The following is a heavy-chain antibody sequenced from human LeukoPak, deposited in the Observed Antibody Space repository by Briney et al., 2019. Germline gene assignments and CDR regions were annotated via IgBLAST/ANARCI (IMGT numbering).Heavy chain of an antibody. V-gene: IGHV1-18*01. D-gene: IGHD3-22*01. CDR3: ASRYSNDSSGYPPSYYMDV. CDR2: ISAYNGNT. J-gene: IGHJ6*03. Sequence: ASVKVSCKASGYTFTSYGISWVRQAPGQGLEWMGWISAYNGNTNYAQKLQGRVTMTTDTSTSTAYMELRSLRSDDTAVYYCASRYSNDSSGYPPSYYMDVWGKG. CDR1: GYTFTSYG.